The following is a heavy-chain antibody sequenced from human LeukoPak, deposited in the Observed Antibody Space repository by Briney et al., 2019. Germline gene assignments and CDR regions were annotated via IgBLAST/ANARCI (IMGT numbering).Heavy chain of an antibody. Sequence: WASVKVSCKASGYTFTDYGISWVRQAPGHGLEWMGWLSAYNGDTYYTQKLQGRVTMTTDTSTSTAYMELRSLRSDDTALYYCARDFYLYTGYGRSFDYWGQGTLVTVSS. V-gene: IGHV1-18*01. CDR2: LSAYNGDT. CDR1: GYTFTDYG. J-gene: IGHJ4*02. D-gene: IGHD5-12*01. CDR3: ARDFYLYTGYGRSFDY.